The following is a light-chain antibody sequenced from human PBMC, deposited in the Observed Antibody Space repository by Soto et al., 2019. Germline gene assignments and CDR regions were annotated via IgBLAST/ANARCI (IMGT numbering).Light chain of an antibody. CDR3: QQYNNWPQT. Sequence: ETVMTQSPATLSVSPGERATLSCRASQTLSSNLAWYQQKPGQAPRLLIYGASTRATGIPARFSGSGSGTEFTLTISSLQSEDYAVYYCQQYNNWPQTFGQGTKLEIK. J-gene: IGKJ2*01. V-gene: IGKV3-15*01. CDR2: GAS. CDR1: QTLSSN.